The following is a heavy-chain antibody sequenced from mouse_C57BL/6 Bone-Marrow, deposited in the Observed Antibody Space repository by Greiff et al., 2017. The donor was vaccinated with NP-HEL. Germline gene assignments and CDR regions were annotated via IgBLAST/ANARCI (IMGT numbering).Heavy chain of an antibody. D-gene: IGHD2-1*01. V-gene: IGHV1-9*01. Sequence: QVQLQQSGAELMKPGASVKLSCKASGYTFTGYWIEWVKQRPGHGLEWIGEIIPGSGSTNYNEKFKGKATFTADTSSNTAYMQLSSLTTEDSTIYYYAYYGNYVEAMDYWGQGTSVTVSS. CDR1: GYTFTGYW. CDR3: AYYGNYVEAMDY. J-gene: IGHJ4*01. CDR2: IIPGSGST.